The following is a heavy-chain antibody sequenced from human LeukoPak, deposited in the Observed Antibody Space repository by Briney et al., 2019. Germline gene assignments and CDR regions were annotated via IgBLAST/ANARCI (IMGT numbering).Heavy chain of an antibody. CDR1: GFTFSSYW. D-gene: IGHD6-19*01. CDR3: ARDPSGYSSGWYGSKHDY. J-gene: IGHJ4*02. V-gene: IGHV3-74*01. CDR2: INSDGSST. Sequence: GGSLRLSCAASGFTFSSYWMHWVRHAPGKGLVWVSRINSDGSSTSYADSAKGRFTISRDNAKNSLYLQMNSLRAEDTAVYYCARDPSGYSSGWYGSKHDYWGQGTLVTVSS.